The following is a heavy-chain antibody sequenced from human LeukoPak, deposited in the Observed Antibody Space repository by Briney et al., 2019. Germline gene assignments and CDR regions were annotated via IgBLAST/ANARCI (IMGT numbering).Heavy chain of an antibody. CDR1: GYTFTGYY. CDR2: INPSGGST. Sequence: ASVKVSCKASGYTFTGYYIHWVRQAPGQGLEWMGIINPSGGSTSYAQKFQGRVTMTRDTSTSTVYMELSSLRSEDTAVYYCARDGTYYYDSSGYPPFDYWGQGTLVTVSS. J-gene: IGHJ4*02. V-gene: IGHV1-46*01. D-gene: IGHD3-22*01. CDR3: ARDGTYYYDSSGYPPFDY.